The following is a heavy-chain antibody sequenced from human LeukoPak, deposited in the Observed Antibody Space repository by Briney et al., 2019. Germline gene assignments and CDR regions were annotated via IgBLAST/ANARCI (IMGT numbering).Heavy chain of an antibody. CDR3: AKAPVGHCSGAFCYHFDS. D-gene: IGHD2-15*01. CDR2: ISGDNPGT. V-gene: IGHV3-23*01. J-gene: IGHJ4*02. CDR1: GFTFSTYA. Sequence: GGSLILSCAASGFTFSTYAMSWVRQTPGKGLEWVAAISGDNPGTYHANSVKGRFTISRDNSKNTLHLQMSGLRAEDTARYYCAKAPVGHCSGAFCYHFDSWGQGTLVTVSS.